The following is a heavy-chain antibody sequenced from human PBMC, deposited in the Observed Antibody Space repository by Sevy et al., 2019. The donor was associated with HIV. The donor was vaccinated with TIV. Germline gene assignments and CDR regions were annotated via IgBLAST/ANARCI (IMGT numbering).Heavy chain of an antibody. CDR2: ISSSSSYI. Sequence: GGSLRLSCAASGFTFSSYSMSWVRQAPGKGLEWVSSISSSSSYIYYADSVKGRFTISRDNAKNSLYLQMNSLRAEDTAVYYCARDMFQAAGSYYYYYGMDVWGQGTTVTVSS. V-gene: IGHV3-21*01. CDR1: GFTFSSYS. J-gene: IGHJ6*02. D-gene: IGHD6-13*01. CDR3: ARDMFQAAGSYYYYYGMDV.